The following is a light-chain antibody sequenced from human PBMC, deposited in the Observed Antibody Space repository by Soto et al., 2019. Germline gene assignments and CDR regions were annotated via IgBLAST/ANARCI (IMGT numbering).Light chain of an antibody. CDR2: GAS. J-gene: IGKJ5*01. Sequence: EIVMTQSPATLSVSPGERATLSCRASQSVSSNLAWYQQKPGQAPRLLIYGASTRATGIPARFSGSGSVTEFTLTISSLQSEDFEVYYCQQYNNWPMTFGQGTRLEIK. V-gene: IGKV3-15*01. CDR3: QQYNNWPMT. CDR1: QSVSSN.